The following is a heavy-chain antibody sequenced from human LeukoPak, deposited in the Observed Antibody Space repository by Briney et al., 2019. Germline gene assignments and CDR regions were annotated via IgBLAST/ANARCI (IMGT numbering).Heavy chain of an antibody. J-gene: IGHJ3*02. CDR3: ARDRDVWGSYRTDAFDI. Sequence: PGGSLRLSCAASGFTFSSYSMNWVRQAPGKGLEWVSYISSSSSTIYYADSVKGRFTISRGNAKNSLYLQMNSLRAEDTAVYYCARDRDVWGSYRTDAFDIWGQGTMVTVSS. CDR2: ISSSSSTI. D-gene: IGHD3-16*02. V-gene: IGHV3-48*01. CDR1: GFTFSSYS.